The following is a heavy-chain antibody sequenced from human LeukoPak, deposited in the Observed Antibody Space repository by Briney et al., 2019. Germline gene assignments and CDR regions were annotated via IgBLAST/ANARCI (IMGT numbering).Heavy chain of an antibody. CDR3: ARTYDSSGYYLWDYYYMDV. D-gene: IGHD3-22*01. CDR2: LNQDGSEE. Sequence: PGGSLRLSCAASGFTFSSYWMSCVRQAPGKGLVWVVYLNQDGSEEYYVDSVKGRFITSRDNAKNSLYLQMSSLRAEDTAVYYCARTYDSSGYYLWDYYYMDVWGKGTTVTVSS. V-gene: IGHV3-7*01. J-gene: IGHJ6*03. CDR1: GFTFSSYW.